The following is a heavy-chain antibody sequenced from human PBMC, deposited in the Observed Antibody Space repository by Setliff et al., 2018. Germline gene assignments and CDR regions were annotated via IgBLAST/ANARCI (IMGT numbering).Heavy chain of an antibody. V-gene: IGHV3-21*01. D-gene: IGHD6-19*01. CDR2: ISSSSSYI. J-gene: IGHJ3*02. Sequence: PGGSLRLSCAASGFTVSSNYMSWVRQAPGKGLEWVSSISSSSSYIYYADSVKGRFTISRDNAKNSLYLQMNSLRAEDTAVYYCARGTGNPGLGYAFDIWGQGTMVTVSS. CDR3: ARGTGNPGLGYAFDI. CDR1: GFTVSSNY.